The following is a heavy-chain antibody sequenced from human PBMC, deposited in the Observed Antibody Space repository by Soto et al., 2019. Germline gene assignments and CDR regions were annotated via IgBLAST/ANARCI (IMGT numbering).Heavy chain of an antibody. V-gene: IGHV3-48*03. CDR2: ISSSGTTM. J-gene: IGHJ4*02. CDR3: AREAGRSCGGNCYSLDY. CDR1: GFTFSDYE. Sequence: EVQLVESGGGLVQPGGSLRLSCAASGFTFSDYEMNWVRQAPGKGLEWVSYISSSGTTMYYADSVKGRFTVSRDNAKNSLYLQMNSLRAEDTALYFCAREAGRSCGGNCYSLDYWGQGTLVTVSS. D-gene: IGHD2-21*02.